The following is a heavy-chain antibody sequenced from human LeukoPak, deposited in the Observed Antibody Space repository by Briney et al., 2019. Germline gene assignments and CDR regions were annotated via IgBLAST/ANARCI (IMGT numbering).Heavy chain of an antibody. Sequence: PGGSLRLSCAASGFTFSSYGMHWVRQAPGKGLEWVAVISYDGSNKYYADSVKGRFTISRDNSKDTLYLQMNSLRAEDTAVYYCAKDFDSSGYYYYYMDVWGKGTTVTVSS. V-gene: IGHV3-30*18. CDR2: ISYDGSNK. J-gene: IGHJ6*03. CDR1: GFTFSSYG. D-gene: IGHD3-22*01. CDR3: AKDFDSSGYYYYYMDV.